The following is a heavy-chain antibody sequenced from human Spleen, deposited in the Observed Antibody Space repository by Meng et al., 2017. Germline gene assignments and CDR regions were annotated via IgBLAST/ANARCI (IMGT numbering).Heavy chain of an antibody. D-gene: IGHD3-22*01. V-gene: IGHV1-18*01. CDR3: AREYYHNTGPHWHLDF. CDR1: GYIFNTYG. CDR2: ISTYNGNT. J-gene: IGHJ2*01. Sequence: SVKVSCKASGYIFNTYGIRWVRQAPGQGLEWVGWISTYNGNTNYAQKLQGRVTMTTDTSTSTAYMELRSLRSDDTTVYYCAREYYHNTGPHWHLDFWVRGTLVTVSS.